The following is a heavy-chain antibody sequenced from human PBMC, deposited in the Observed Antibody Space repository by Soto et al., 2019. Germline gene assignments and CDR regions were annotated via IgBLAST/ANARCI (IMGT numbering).Heavy chain of an antibody. J-gene: IGHJ3*02. D-gene: IGHD4-17*01. V-gene: IGHV1-69*12. Sequence: QVQLVQSGAEVKKPGSSVKVSCKTSGGTFSSYTVTWVRQAPGQGLEWMGGIIPTFGTPKYAQKFQGRVTITADESTSTAYVELSSLRSEDTAVYFCARGATVTDAFDIWGQGTIVTVSS. CDR3: ARGATVTDAFDI. CDR2: IIPTFGTP. CDR1: GGTFSSYT.